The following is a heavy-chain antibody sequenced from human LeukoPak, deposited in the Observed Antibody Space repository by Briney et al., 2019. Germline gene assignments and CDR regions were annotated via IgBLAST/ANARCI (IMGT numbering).Heavy chain of an antibody. J-gene: IGHJ4*02. CDR1: GGTFSSYA. Sequence: SVKVPCKASGGTFSSYAISWVRRAPGQGLEWMGRIIPILGIANYAQKFQGRVTITADKSTSTAYMELSSLRSEDTAVYYCARVGSGWYYWGQGTLVTVSS. CDR2: IIPILGIA. V-gene: IGHV1-69*04. CDR3: ARVGSGWYY. D-gene: IGHD6-19*01.